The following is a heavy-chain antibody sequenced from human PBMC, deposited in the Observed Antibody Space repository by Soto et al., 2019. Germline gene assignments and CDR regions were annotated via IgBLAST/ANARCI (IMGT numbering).Heavy chain of an antibody. V-gene: IGHV3-48*03. J-gene: IGHJ4*02. CDR3: ARDEDGSYYDFDY. CDR1: GFTFSRYE. Sequence: VGSLRLSCATSGFTFSRYEMNWVRQAAGKGLEWGSYISSSGSTIYYADSVKGRFTISRDNAKNSLYLQMNSLRAEDTAVYYSARDEDGSYYDFDYWGQGTLVTVSS. CDR2: ISSSGSTI. D-gene: IGHD1-26*01.